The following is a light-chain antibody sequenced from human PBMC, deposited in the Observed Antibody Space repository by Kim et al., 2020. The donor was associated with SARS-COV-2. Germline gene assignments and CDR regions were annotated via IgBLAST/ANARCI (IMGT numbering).Light chain of an antibody. CDR2: DTS. CDR3: QQRSSWPPT. CDR1: HSIGNS. J-gene: IGKJ5*01. V-gene: IGKV3-11*01. Sequence: LSPGERATLSCRASHSIGNSLAWYQQKPGQAPRLLIYDTSNGATDIPARFSGSGSGTDFTLTISSLEPEDFAVYFCQQRSSWPPTFGQGTRLEI.